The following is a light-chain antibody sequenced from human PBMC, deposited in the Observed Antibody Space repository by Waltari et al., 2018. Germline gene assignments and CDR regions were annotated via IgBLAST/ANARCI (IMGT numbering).Light chain of an antibody. CDR2: DAT. CDR3: QHRSRWPLT. Sequence: EIVLTQSPATLSLSPGERATLSCRASQIVSSYLVWYQQKPGQAPRLLIYDATNRATGIPARFSGSGSGTDFTLTISSLEPEDFAVYYCQHRSRWPLTFGGGTMLEIK. V-gene: IGKV3-11*01. J-gene: IGKJ4*01. CDR1: QIVSSY.